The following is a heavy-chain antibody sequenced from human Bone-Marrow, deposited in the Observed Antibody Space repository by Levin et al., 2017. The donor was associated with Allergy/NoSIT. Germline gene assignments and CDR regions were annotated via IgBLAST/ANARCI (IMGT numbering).Heavy chain of an antibody. CDR1: GFTFSSYA. CDR2: ISGSGTIT. D-gene: IGHD6-19*01. CDR3: AKEGLAVAGYYFDS. V-gene: IGHV3-23*01. Sequence: PGGSLRLSCAASGFTFSSYAMSWVRQAPGKGLEWVSSISGSGTITHYAESVKGRFTISRDISKIMLHLQMNSLRAEDTAIYFCAKEGLAVAGYYFDSWGQGTLVTVSS. J-gene: IGHJ4*02.